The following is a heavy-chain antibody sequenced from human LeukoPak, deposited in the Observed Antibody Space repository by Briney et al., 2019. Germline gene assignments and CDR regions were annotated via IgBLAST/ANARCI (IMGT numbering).Heavy chain of an antibody. CDR1: GDSISGFY. D-gene: IGHD7-27*01. J-gene: IGHJ6*02. Sequence: SETLSLTCTVMGDSISGFYWSWTRQPPGKGLEWIGYIYYSGSTNYNPSLQSRVTISVDTSKNQFSLKLGSVTAADTAVYYCARVASGVMDVWGQGTTVTVSS. CDR2: IYYSGST. CDR3: ARVASGVMDV. V-gene: IGHV4-59*01.